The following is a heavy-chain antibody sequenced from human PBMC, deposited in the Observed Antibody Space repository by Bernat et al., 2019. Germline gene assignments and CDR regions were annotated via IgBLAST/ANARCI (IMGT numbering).Heavy chain of an antibody. V-gene: IGHV3-7*03. D-gene: IGHD3-3*01. CDR2: IKQDGSEK. CDR3: ARDSGTRFLEWLSQCDY. CDR1: GFTFSSYW. Sequence: EVQLVESGGGLVQPGGSLRLSCAASGFTFSSYWMSWVRQAPGKGLEWVANIKQDGSEKYYVDSVKDRFTISRDNAKNSLYLQMNSLRAEDTAVYYCARDSGTRFLEWLSQCDYWGQGTLVTVSS. J-gene: IGHJ4*02.